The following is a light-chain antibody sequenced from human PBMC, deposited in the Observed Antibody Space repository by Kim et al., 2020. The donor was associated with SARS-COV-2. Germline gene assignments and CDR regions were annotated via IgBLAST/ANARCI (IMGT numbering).Light chain of an antibody. V-gene: IGLV3-19*01. Sequence: SSELTQDPAVSVALGQTVRITCQGDSLRIYYASWYQQKPGQAPVLVIYGKNNRPSGIPDRFSCSSSGNTASLTITGAQAEDEADYYCNSRDSSGHHLFGG. J-gene: IGLJ2*01. CDR2: GKN. CDR1: SLRIYY. CDR3: NSRDSSGHHL.